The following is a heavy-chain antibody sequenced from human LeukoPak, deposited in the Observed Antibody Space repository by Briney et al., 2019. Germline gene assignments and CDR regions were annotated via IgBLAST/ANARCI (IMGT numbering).Heavy chain of an antibody. CDR2: INTETGTP. V-gene: IGHV7-4-1*02. J-gene: IGHJ4*02. CDR3: ARDLGIATGRGYYPAFDS. Sequence: GASVKVSCKASGYIFTNFALNWVRQAPGQGPEWMGWINTETGTPTYAQDFAGRLVFSLDTSVRTAYLQINNLKTEDTAVYYCARDLGIATGRGYYPAFDSWGQGTLVTVSS. CDR1: GYIFTNFA. D-gene: IGHD3-22*01.